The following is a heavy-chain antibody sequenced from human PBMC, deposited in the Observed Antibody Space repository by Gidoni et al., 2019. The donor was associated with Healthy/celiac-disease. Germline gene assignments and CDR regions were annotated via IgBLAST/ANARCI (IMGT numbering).Heavy chain of an antibody. J-gene: IGHJ4*02. CDR3: ARDGLFGASSSSCPDY. Sequence: QVQLVQSGAEVKKPGASVKVSCKASGYTFTSYYMHWVRQDPGQGLEWMGIINPSGGSTSYAKKFQGRVTMTRDTSTSTVYMELSSLRSEDTAVYYCARDGLFGASSSSCPDYWGQGTLVTVSS. CDR1: GYTFTSYY. D-gene: IGHD6-13*01. V-gene: IGHV1-46*01. CDR2: INPSGGST.